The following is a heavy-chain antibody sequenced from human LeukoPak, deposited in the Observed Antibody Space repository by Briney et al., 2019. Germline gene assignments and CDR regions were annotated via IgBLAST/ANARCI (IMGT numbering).Heavy chain of an antibody. CDR3: ARPYYGSSGYWDY. V-gene: IGHV3-7*01. J-gene: IGHJ4*02. CDR1: GFIFSNYW. Sequence: PGGSLRLSCEGSGFIFSNYWMSWVRQAPGKGLEWVANIKVDGTEKYYVDSVKGRFTISRDNAKNSLYLQMNGLRAEDTAIYYCARPYYGSSGYWDYWGQGALLTVSS. CDR2: IKVDGTEK. D-gene: IGHD3-22*01.